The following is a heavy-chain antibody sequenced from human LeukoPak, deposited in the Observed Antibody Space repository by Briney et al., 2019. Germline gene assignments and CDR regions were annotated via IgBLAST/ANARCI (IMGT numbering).Heavy chain of an antibody. CDR1: GGSFSGYY. CDR2: INHSGST. CDR3: ARGGKARRYFDWSSAPDY. Sequence: SETLSLTCAVYGGSFSGYYWSWIRQPPGKGLEWIGEINHSGSTNYNPSLKSRVTISVDTSKNQFSLKLSSVTAADTAVYYCARGGKARRYFDWSSAPDYWGQGTLVTVSS. V-gene: IGHV4-34*01. D-gene: IGHD3-9*01. J-gene: IGHJ4*02.